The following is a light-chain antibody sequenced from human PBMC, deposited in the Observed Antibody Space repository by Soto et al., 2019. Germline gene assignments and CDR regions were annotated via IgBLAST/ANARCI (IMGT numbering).Light chain of an antibody. Sequence: SYELTQPPSVSVSPEQTASLTCSGAKLGDKYACWYQQKPGQSPVLVIYQDSKRPSGIPERFSGSNSGNTATLTISGTQAMDEADYYCQAWDSSTAVVFGGGTKLTVL. CDR2: QDS. CDR1: KLGDKY. CDR3: QAWDSSTAVV. V-gene: IGLV3-1*01. J-gene: IGLJ2*01.